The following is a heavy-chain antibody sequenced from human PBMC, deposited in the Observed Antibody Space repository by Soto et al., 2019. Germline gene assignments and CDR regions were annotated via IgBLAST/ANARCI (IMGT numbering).Heavy chain of an antibody. CDR2: ISAYNGNT. V-gene: IGHV1-18*01. CDR1: GYTFTSYG. J-gene: IGHJ4*02. D-gene: IGHD6-19*01. CDR3: ARDHSSSWYYRIAVAGTFDY. Sequence: ASVKVSCKASGYTFTSYGISWVRQAPGQGLEWMGWISAYNGNTNYAQKLQGRVTMTTDTSTSTAYMELRSLRSDDTAVYYCARDHSSSWYYRIAVAGTFDYWGQGTLDTVSS.